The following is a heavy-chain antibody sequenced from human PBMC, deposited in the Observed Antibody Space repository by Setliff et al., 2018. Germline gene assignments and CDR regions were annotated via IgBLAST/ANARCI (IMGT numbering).Heavy chain of an antibody. J-gene: IGHJ3*02. CDR2: ISARTGLT. CDR3: AKDVSPPGTNGWHPDVLDI. Sequence: PGGSLRLSCEASGFTFSSYTMTWVRQAPGEGLEWVSGISARTGLTYYADSVKGRFTMSRDISKNTLSLQMNSLRAEDTAVYYCAKDVSPPGTNGWHPDVLDIWGQGTMVTV. V-gene: IGHV3-23*01. CDR1: GFTFSSYT. D-gene: IGHD6-19*01.